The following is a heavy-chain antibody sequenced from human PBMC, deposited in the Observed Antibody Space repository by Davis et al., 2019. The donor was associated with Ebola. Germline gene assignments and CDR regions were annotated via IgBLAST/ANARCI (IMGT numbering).Heavy chain of an antibody. CDR2: INPYSGGT. Sequence: ASVKVSCKASGYSFTGYYIHWVRQAPGQGLEWMGRINPYSGGTNYAQKFQGRVTMTRDTSISTAYMELSRLKSEDTALYYCTTPGGQDSGYDVFDIWGQGTMVTVSS. D-gene: IGHD5-12*01. J-gene: IGHJ3*02. V-gene: IGHV1-2*06. CDR1: GYSFTGYY. CDR3: TTPGGQDSGYDVFDI.